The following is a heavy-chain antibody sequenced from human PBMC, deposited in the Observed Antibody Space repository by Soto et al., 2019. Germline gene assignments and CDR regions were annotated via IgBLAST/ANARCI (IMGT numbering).Heavy chain of an antibody. D-gene: IGHD3-3*01. CDR1: GGSISSYY. CDR3: ARSPPYYDFWRGSLNP. CDR2: IYYSGST. V-gene: IGHV4-59*01. Sequence: SETLSLTCTVSGGSISSYYWSWIRQPPGKGLEWIGYIYYSGSTNYNPSLKSRVTISVDTSKNQFSLKLSSVTAADTAVYYCARSPPYYDFWRGSLNPWGQGTLVTVSS. J-gene: IGHJ5*02.